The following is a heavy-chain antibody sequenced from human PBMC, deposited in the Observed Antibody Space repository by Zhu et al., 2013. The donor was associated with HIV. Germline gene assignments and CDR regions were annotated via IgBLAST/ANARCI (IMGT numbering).Heavy chain of an antibody. V-gene: IGHV1-69*01. D-gene: IGHD2-15*01. CDR2: IIPIFGTA. CDR3: ASGRVVGVYDAFDI. J-gene: IGHJ3*02. CDR1: GGTFSSYA. Sequence: QVQLVQSGAEVKEPGSSVKVSCKASGGTFSSYAISWVRQAPGQGLEWMGGIIPIFGTANYAQKFQGRVTITADESTSIAYMDLSSLRSEDTAVYYCASGRVVGVYDAFDIWGQGTMVTVSS.